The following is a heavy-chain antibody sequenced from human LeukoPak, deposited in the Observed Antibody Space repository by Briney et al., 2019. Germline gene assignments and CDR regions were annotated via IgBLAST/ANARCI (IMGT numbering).Heavy chain of an antibody. D-gene: IGHD6-19*01. CDR3: ARGPYGLDSSGWWDYYYMDV. Sequence: SETLSLTCTVSGYSISSGYYWGWIRQPPGKRLEWIGEINHSGSTNYNPSLKSRVTISVDTSKNQFSLKLSSVTAADTAVYYCARGPYGLDSSGWWDYYYMDVWGKGTTVTVSS. J-gene: IGHJ6*03. CDR2: INHSGST. CDR1: GYSISSGYY. V-gene: IGHV4-38-2*02.